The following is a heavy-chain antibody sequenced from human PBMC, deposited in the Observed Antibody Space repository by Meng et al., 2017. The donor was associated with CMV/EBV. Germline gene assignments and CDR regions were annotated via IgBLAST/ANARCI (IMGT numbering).Heavy chain of an antibody. V-gene: IGHV3-30-3*01. J-gene: IGHJ4*02. Sequence: VQLLGSGGGVVQPGRSLRLSCAASGFTFSSYAMHWVRQAPGKGLEWVAVISYDGSNKYYADSVKGRFTISRDNSKNTLYLQMNSLRAEDTAVYYCARGSVAGFDYWGQGTLVTVSS. CDR3: ARGSVAGFDY. D-gene: IGHD6-19*01. CDR1: GFTFSSYA. CDR2: ISYDGSNK.